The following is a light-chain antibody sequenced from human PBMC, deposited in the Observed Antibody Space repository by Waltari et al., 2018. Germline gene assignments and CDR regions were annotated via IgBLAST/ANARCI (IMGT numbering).Light chain of an antibody. V-gene: IGKV3-11*01. CDR3: QQRYNWPVT. CDR1: QSLIRY. Sequence: EIVLTQSPATLSLSPGGRATLSCRASQSLIRYLVWYQQKPGQAPRLLIYDASNRATGIPARFSGSGSGTDFTLTINSLEPEDFAVYYCQQRYNWPVTFGGGTRVEIK. CDR2: DAS. J-gene: IGKJ4*01.